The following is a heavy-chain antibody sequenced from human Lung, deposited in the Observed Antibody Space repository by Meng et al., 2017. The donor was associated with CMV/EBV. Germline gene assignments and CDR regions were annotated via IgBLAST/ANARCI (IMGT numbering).Heavy chain of an antibody. CDR1: GFTFSSYA. CDR2: ISGSGINT. J-gene: IGHJ4*02. Sequence: SLSLSCAASGFTFSSYAMSWVRHAPGKGLEWVSSISGSGINTYYTDSVKGRFTISRDNSKNTLYLQIHSLRVEDTAQYYCVKDMVFWGQGTLVTVSS. V-gene: IGHV3-23*01. D-gene: IGHD2-8*01. CDR3: VKDMVF.